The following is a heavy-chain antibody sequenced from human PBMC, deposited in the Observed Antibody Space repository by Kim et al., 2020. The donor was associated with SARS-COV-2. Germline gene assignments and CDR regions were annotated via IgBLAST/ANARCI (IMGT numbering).Heavy chain of an antibody. D-gene: IGHD3-10*01. J-gene: IGHJ4*02. Sequence: SETLSLTCTVSGGSISSSSYYWGWIRQPPGKGLEWIGSIYYSGSTYYNPSLKSRVTISVDTSKNQFSLKLSSVTAAATAVYYCAGEGHYYGSGSYPTSFDYWGQGTLVTVSS. V-gene: IGHV4-39*07. CDR3: AGEGHYYGSGSYPTSFDY. CDR1: GGSISSSSYY. CDR2: IYYSGST.